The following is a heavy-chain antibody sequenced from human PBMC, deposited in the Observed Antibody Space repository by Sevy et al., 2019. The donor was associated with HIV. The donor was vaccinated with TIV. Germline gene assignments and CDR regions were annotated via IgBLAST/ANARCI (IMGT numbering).Heavy chain of an antibody. CDR1: GFTFSSYA. CDR2: ISHSGDST. J-gene: IGHJ4*02. Sequence: GSLRLSCTSSGFTFSSYAMNWVRQAPGKGLEWVSTISHSGDSTYYADSVKGRFTISRDNSENTLYLQMNSPRAEDTALYYCAGRKVGDFWSGSIRGPWAGGPLFDYWGQGTLVTVSS. V-gene: IGHV3-23*01. D-gene: IGHD3-3*01. CDR3: AGRKVGDFWSGSIRGPWAGGPLFDY.